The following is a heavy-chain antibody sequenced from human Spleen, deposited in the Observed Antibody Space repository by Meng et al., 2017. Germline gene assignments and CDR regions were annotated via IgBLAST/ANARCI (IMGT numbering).Heavy chain of an antibody. CDR3: AREASGTYYY. Sequence: QVQLQESGPGLVKPSGTLSLTCAVSGGSISNDNWWSWVRQPPGKGLEWIGEVYHSGDTNYNPSLRSRVTISVDTSKNQFSLKLSSVTAADTAVYYCAREASGTYYYWGQGTLVTVSS. J-gene: IGHJ4*02. CDR1: GGSISNDNW. CDR2: VYHSGDT. V-gene: IGHV4-4*02. D-gene: IGHD1-26*01.